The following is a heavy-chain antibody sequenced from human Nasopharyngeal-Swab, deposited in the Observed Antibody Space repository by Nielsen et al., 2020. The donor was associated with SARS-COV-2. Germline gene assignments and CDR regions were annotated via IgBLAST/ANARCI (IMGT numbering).Heavy chain of an antibody. CDR3: ARGRITMVRGVIMFFDY. V-gene: IGHV4-34*01. J-gene: IGHJ4*02. Sequence: SETLSLTCAVYGVSFSGYYWSWIRQPPGKGLEWIGEINHSGSTNYNPSLKSRVTISVDTSKNQFSLKLSSVTAADTAVYYCARGRITMVRGVIMFFDYWGQGTLVTVSS. D-gene: IGHD3-10*01. CDR1: GVSFSGYY. CDR2: INHSGST.